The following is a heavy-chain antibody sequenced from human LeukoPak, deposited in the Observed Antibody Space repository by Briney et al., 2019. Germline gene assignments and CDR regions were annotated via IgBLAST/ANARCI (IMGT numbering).Heavy chain of an antibody. J-gene: IGHJ4*02. CDR1: GLNFDDSA. V-gene: IGHV3-43*02. CDR3: AKESGKFDY. CDR2: VSADGGST. Sequence: GGSLRLSCVASGLNFDDSAMHWVRQAPGKGLEWVSLVSADGGSTFSADSVKGRFSISRDNSKNSLYLQMNSLRSEDTAMYYCAKESGKFDYWGQGTLVAVSS.